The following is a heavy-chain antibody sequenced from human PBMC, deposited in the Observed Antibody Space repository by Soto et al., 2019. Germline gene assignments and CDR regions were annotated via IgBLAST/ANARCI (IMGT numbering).Heavy chain of an antibody. CDR2: INPNSSGT. D-gene: IGHD1-7*01. V-gene: IGHV1-2*04. CDR1: GYTFTGYY. Sequence: QVQLVQSGAEVKKPGASVKVSCKASGYTFTGYYMHWVRQAPGQGLEWMGWINPNSSGTNYAQKFQGWVTMTRDTSIITAYMELSRLRSDDTAVYYCAREWTGTTLRAFDIWGQGTMVTVSS. CDR3: AREWTGTTLRAFDI. J-gene: IGHJ3*02.